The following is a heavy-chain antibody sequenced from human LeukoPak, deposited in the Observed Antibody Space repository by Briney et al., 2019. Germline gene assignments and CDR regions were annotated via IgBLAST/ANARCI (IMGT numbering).Heavy chain of an antibody. CDR3: ASGLSYSSSSWDY. CDR2: INPNSGGT. Sequence: VASVKVSCKASGYTFTGYYMHWVRQAPGQGLEWMGWINPNSGGTNYAQKFQGRVTMTRDTSISTAYMELSRLRSDDTAVYYCASGLSYSSSSWDYWGQGTLVTVSS. J-gene: IGHJ4*02. V-gene: IGHV1-2*02. D-gene: IGHD6-6*01. CDR1: GYTFTGYY.